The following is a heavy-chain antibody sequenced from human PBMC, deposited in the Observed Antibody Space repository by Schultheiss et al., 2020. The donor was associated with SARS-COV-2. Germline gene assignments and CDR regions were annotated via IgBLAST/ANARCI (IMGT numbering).Heavy chain of an antibody. CDR1: GYTFTGYY. CDR3: ARLAYGYIHIDH. V-gene: IGHV1-18*04. CDR2: ISGYNGAT. Sequence: ASVKVSCKASGYTFTGYYMHWVRQAPGQGLEWMGWISGYNGATSYTQKFQGRVTMTTDTSTTTAYMELRSLRSDDTAVYYCARLAYGYIHIDHWGQGTLVTVSS. D-gene: IGHD5-18*01. J-gene: IGHJ4*02.